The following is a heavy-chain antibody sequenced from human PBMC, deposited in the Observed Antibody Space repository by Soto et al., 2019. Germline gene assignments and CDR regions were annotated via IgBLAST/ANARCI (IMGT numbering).Heavy chain of an antibody. Sequence: QVQLVQSGAEVKKPGSSVTVSCKASGGTFSSYTISWVRQAPGEGLEWMGGIIPIFGTANYAQKFQGRVTITADVPTSTAYMELRSMRYEDTSVYYCARGNHRWLQLWYFDLWGRGTLVTVSS. J-gene: IGHJ2*01. V-gene: IGHV1-69*12. CDR2: IIPIFGTA. CDR3: ARGNHRWLQLWYFDL. CDR1: GGTFSSYT. D-gene: IGHD5-12*01.